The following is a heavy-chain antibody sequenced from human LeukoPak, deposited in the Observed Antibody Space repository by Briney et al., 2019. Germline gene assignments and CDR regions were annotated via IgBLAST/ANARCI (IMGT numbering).Heavy chain of an antibody. CDR2: IIPIFGTA. CDR1: GGTFSSYA. D-gene: IGHD6-13*01. CDR3: ARALIAAAGTGYFQH. V-gene: IGHV1-69*06. Sequence: ASVKVSCKASGGTFSSYAISWVRQAPGQGLEWMGGIIPIFGTANYAQKFQGRVTITADKSTSTAYMELSSLRSEDTAVYYCARALIAAAGTGYFQHWGQGTLVTVSS. J-gene: IGHJ1*01.